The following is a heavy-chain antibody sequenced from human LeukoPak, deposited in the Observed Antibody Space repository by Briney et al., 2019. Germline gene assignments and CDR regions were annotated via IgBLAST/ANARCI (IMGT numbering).Heavy chain of an antibody. V-gene: IGHV4-59*01. Sequence: SETLSLSCTVSGDSISGYYWSWIRQPPGKGLEWIGYVFSSGTTNYNPSLKGRVTLLVDTSKNQFSLELSSVTAADTAVYYCARSGRGAAGPRYISDFWGQGTLVTVSS. CDR3: ARSGRGAAGPRYISDF. CDR1: GDSISGYY. J-gene: IGHJ4*02. D-gene: IGHD6-13*01. CDR2: VFSSGTT.